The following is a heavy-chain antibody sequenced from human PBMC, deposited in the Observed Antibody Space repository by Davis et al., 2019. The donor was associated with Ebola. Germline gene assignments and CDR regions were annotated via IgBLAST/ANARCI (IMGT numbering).Heavy chain of an antibody. V-gene: IGHV3-23*01. D-gene: IGHD3-9*01. J-gene: IGHJ4*02. CDR3: ARGPLTALDY. Sequence: GESLKISCAASGFTFSSYAMSWVRQAPGKGLEWVSAISGSGGSTYYADSVKGRFTISRDTARNSVHLQMDSLRAEDTAIYYCARGPLTALDYWGQGTLVTVSS. CDR2: ISGSGGST. CDR1: GFTFSSYA.